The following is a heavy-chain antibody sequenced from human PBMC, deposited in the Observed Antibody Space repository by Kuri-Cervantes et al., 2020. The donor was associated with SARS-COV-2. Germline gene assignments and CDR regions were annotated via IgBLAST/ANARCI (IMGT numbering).Heavy chain of an antibody. D-gene: IGHD6-13*01. Sequence: ASVKVSCKASGYTFSDYYIHWVRQATGQGLEWMGWMNPNSGNTGYAQKFQGRVTMTRNTSISTAYMELSSLRSEDTAVYYCARAYSSSWYERWFDPWGQGTLVTVSS. CDR3: ARAYSSSWYERWFDP. V-gene: IGHV1-8*02. CDR2: MNPNSGNT. J-gene: IGHJ5*02. CDR1: GYTFSDYY.